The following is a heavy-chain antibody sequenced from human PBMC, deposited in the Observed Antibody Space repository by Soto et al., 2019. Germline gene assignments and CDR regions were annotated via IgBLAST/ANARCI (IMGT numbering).Heavy chain of an antibody. CDR3: ARDLANWGWSVWREHAFDI. J-gene: IGHJ3*02. CDR1: GFTFSSYW. D-gene: IGHD7-27*01. V-gene: IGHV3-7*01. Sequence: GGSLRLSCAASGFTFSSYWMSWVRQAPGKGLEWVANIKQDGSEKYYVDSVKGRFTISRDNAKNSLYLQMNSLRAEDTAVYYCARDLANWGWSVWREHAFDIWGQGTMVTVSS. CDR2: IKQDGSEK.